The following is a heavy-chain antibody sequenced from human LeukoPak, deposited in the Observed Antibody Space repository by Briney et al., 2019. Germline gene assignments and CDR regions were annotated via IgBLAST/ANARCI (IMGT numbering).Heavy chain of an antibody. CDR2: ISTSSSYI. V-gene: IGHV3-21*01. CDR3: VTESAWLFDY. J-gene: IGHJ4*02. CDR1: GFTFSSYS. D-gene: IGHD5-12*01. Sequence: GGSLRLSCAASGFTFSSYSMNWVRQAPGKGLEWVSSISTSSSYIYYADSVKGRFTISRDNAKNSLFLQLNSLRDEDTALYHCVTESAWLFDYWGQGTPVTVSS.